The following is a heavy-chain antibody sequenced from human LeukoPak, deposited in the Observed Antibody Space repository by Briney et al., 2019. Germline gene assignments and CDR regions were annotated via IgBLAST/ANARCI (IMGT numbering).Heavy chain of an antibody. Sequence: GGSLRLSCTTSGFNFRAYWMGWVRQAPGKGLEWVSAISGSGGSTYYADSVKGRFTVSRDNSKNTLHLQMNSLRAEDTAVYYCAKDRRDYGDYGDYWGQGTLVTVSS. CDR1: GFNFRAYW. CDR3: AKDRRDYGDYGDY. D-gene: IGHD4-17*01. V-gene: IGHV3-23*01. J-gene: IGHJ4*02. CDR2: ISGSGGST.